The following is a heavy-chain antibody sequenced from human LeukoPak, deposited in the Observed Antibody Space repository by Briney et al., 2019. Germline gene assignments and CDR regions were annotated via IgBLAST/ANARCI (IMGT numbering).Heavy chain of an antibody. CDR1: GITFSSYW. CDR3: ARDGDYIAAAGTFADY. CDR2: TKQDGSEK. Sequence: PGGSLRLSCAASGITFSSYWMSWVRQAPGKGLEWVANTKQDGSEKYYVDSVKGRFTISRDNAKNSLYLQMNSLRAEDTAVYYCARDGDYIAAAGTFADYWGQGTLVTVSS. V-gene: IGHV3-7*01. J-gene: IGHJ4*02. D-gene: IGHD6-13*01.